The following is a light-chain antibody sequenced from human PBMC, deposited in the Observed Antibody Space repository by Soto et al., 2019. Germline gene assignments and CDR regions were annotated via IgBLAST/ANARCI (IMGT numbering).Light chain of an antibody. V-gene: IGKV1-5*03. J-gene: IGKJ5*01. CDR3: QQYNSYPT. CDR2: KAS. CDR1: QSISSW. Sequence: DIQMTQSPSTLSASVGDRVTITCRASQSISSWLAWYQRKPGKAPKLLIYKASSLESGVPSRFSGSGSGTEFTLTISSLQPDDFATYYCQQYNSYPTFGQGTRLEIK.